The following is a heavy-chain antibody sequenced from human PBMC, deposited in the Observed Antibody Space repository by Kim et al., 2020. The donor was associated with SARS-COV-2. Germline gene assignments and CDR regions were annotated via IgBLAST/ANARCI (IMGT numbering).Heavy chain of an antibody. V-gene: IGHV1-24*01. CDR3: ATDFSPPDIVATIGDDAFDI. CDR1: GYTLTELS. D-gene: IGHD5-12*01. Sequence: ASVKVSCKVSGYTLTELSMHWVRQAPGKGLEWMGGFDPEDGETIYAQKFQGRVTMTEDTSTDTAYMELSSLRSEDTAVYYCATDFSPPDIVATIGDDAFDIWGQGTMVTVSS. CDR2: FDPEDGET. J-gene: IGHJ3*02.